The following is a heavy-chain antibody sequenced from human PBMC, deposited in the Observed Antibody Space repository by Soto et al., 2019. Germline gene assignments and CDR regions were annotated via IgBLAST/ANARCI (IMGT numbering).Heavy chain of an antibody. J-gene: IGHJ4*02. CDR1: GYTFTSYG. CDR3: ARGRYGDY. CDR2: ISAHNGNT. D-gene: IGHD1-1*01. Sequence: QVHLVQSGAEVKKPGASVKVSCKASGYTFTSYGITWVRQAPGQGLEWMGWISAHNGNTDYAQKLQGRVIVTRDTSTSTAYMELRILRADDTAEYYCARGRYGDYWGQGALVTVSS. V-gene: IGHV1-18*01.